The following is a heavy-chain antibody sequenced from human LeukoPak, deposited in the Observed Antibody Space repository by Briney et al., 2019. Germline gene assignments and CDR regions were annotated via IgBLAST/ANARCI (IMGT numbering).Heavy chain of an antibody. CDR1: GFTFSDYY. V-gene: IGHV3-11*01. CDR3: AKDINYDRTYYYGMDV. CDR2: ISSSGNGI. J-gene: IGHJ6*02. Sequence: GGSLRLSCAASGFTFSDYYMNWIRQAPGKGLEWVSYISSSGNGIYQADSVKGRFTISRDNAKNSLYLQMNSLRAEDTALYYCAKDINYDRTYYYGMDVWGQGTTVTVSS. D-gene: IGHD3-22*01.